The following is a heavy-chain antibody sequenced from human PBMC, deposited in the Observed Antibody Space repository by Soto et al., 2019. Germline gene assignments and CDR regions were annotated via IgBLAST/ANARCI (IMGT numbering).Heavy chain of an antibody. CDR1: GGSISSYY. J-gene: IGHJ6*02. CDR3: ASSNIAAAGFYYYGMDV. V-gene: IGHV4-59*01. CDR2: IYYSGST. Sequence: TSETLSLTCTVSGGSISSYYWSWIRQPPGKGLEWIGYIYYSGSTNYNPSLKSRVTISVDTSKNQFSLKLSSETAADTAVYYCASSNIAAAGFYYYGMDVWGRGTTVTVSS. D-gene: IGHD6-13*01.